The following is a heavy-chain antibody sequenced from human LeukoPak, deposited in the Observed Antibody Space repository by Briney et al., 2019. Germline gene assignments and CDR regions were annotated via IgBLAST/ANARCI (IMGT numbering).Heavy chain of an antibody. Sequence: SVKVCWKTSGGTFNSYAISWVRQAPGQGIEWMGGIIPILGTGNYGQNLQGRVTITADDARSAAYSELSGLRSEDTAVYYCARVHYYDSTRRAFDIWGQGTMVTVS. CDR2: IIPILGTG. J-gene: IGHJ3*02. V-gene: IGHV1-69*01. CDR3: ARVHYYDSTRRAFDI. CDR1: GGTFNSYA. D-gene: IGHD3-22*01.